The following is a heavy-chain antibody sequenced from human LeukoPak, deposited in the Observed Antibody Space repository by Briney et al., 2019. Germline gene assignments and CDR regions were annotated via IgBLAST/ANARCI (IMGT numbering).Heavy chain of an antibody. CDR3: AKDAYSGYDYSGFDY. Sequence: PGGSLRLSCAASGFTVSSNYMSWVRQAPGKGLEWVSVIYSGGSTYYADSVKGRFTISRDNSKNTLYLQMNSLRAEDTAVYYCAKDAYSGYDYSGFDYWGQGTLVTVSS. CDR2: IYSGGST. CDR1: GFTVSSNY. J-gene: IGHJ4*02. D-gene: IGHD5-12*01. V-gene: IGHV3-53*01.